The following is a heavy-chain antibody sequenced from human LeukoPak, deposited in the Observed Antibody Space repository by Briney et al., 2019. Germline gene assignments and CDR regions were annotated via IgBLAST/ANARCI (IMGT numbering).Heavy chain of an antibody. J-gene: IGHJ2*01. V-gene: IGHV4-59*01. CDR1: GGSISSYY. CDR3: ARMANYYDSSGYYGAYWYFDL. D-gene: IGHD3-22*01. CDR2: IYYSGST. Sequence: SETLSLTCTVSGGSISSYYWSWIRHPPGKGLEWIGYIYYSGSTKYNPSLKSRVTISVDTSKNQFSLKLSSVTAADTAVYYCARMANYYDSSGYYGAYWYFDLWGRGTLVTVSS.